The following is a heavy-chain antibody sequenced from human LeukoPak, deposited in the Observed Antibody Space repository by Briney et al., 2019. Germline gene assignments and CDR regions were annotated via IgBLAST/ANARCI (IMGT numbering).Heavy chain of an antibody. V-gene: IGHV3-48*03. CDR3: ARDGWVDY. CDR1: GFTFSSYE. CDR2: ISSSGRTI. J-gene: IGHJ4*02. D-gene: IGHD6-19*01. Sequence: GGPLRLSCAASGFTFSSYEMNWVRQAPGKGLEWVSYISSSGRTIFNADSVKGRFTISRDNAKNSLFLQMNSLRAEDTAVYYCARDGWVDYWGQGTLVTVSS.